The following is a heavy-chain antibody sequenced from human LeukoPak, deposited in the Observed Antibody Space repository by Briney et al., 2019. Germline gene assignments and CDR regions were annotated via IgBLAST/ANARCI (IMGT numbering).Heavy chain of an antibody. V-gene: IGHV1-69*05. CDR1: GGTFSSYA. CDR3: ARGDWNYVYATYYYYMDV. CDR2: IIPIFGTA. J-gene: IGHJ6*03. Sequence: SVKVSCKASGGTFSSYAISWVRQAPGQGLEWMGGIIPIFGTANYAQKFQGRVTITTDESTSTAYMELGSLRSEDTAVYYCARGDWNYVYATYYYYMDVWGKGTTVTVSS. D-gene: IGHD1-7*01.